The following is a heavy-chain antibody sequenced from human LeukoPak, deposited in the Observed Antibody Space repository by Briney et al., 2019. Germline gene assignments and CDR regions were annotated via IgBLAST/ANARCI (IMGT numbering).Heavy chain of an antibody. V-gene: IGHV3-48*03. D-gene: IGHD3-10*01. CDR3: AREVRGVIIG. CDR1: GFTFSTYE. CDR2: ISSSGSTI. J-gene: IGHJ4*02. Sequence: QPGGSLILSCAASGFTFSTYEMNRVRQAPGKGLEWVSYISSSGSTIYYADSVKGRFTISRDNAKNSLYLQMNSLRAEDTAVYYCAREVRGVIIGWGQGTLVTVSS.